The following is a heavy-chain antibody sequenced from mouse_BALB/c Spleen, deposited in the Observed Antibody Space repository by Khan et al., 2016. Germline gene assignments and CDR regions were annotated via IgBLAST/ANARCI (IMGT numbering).Heavy chain of an antibody. V-gene: IGHV3-2*02. CDR3: AVIHYYGYFDY. Sequence: EVKLLESGPGLVKPSQSLSLTCTVTGYSITSDYVWNWIRQLPGDNLEWLGFISYSGSTIYNPSLKSRISITRDTSKNQFFLQLNSVTTDDTATYYCAVIHYYGYFDYWGQGTTLTVSS. J-gene: IGHJ2*01. CDR1: GYSITSDYV. D-gene: IGHD1-2*01. CDR2: ISYSGST.